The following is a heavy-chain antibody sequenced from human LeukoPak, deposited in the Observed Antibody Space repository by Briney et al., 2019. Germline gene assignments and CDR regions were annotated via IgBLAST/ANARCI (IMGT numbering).Heavy chain of an antibody. CDR1: GFSFSDYD. D-gene: IGHD3-22*01. Sequence: GGSLRLSCSASGFSFSDYDMNWIRQAPGKGLEWVSYIRNAGSTIYDADSVKGRFSISTDIARNSLYLQTTSAAAETTAVYYRAREGRGYYGDFDYWGQGTLVTVSS. J-gene: IGHJ4*02. CDR2: IRNAGSTI. CDR3: AREGRGYYGDFDY. V-gene: IGHV3-11*01.